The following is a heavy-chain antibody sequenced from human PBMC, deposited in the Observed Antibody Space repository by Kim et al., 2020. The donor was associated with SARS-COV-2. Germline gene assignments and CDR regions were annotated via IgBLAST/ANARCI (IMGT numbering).Heavy chain of an antibody. Sequence: GGSLRLSCAASGFTFSSYWMHWVRQAPGRGLEWVSRINSDGSITTYGDSMKGRFTTSRDNAQNTLYLQMHSLRAEDTAVYFCARRFYVWGSNGYWGQGPLLTLPS. J-gene: IGHJ4*02. CDR2: INSDGSIT. CDR1: GFTFSSYW. CDR3: ARRFYVWGSNGY. D-gene: IGHD3-16*01. V-gene: IGHV3-74*03.